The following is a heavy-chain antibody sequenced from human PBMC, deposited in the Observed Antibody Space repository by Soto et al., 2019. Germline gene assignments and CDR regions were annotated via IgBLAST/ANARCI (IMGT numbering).Heavy chain of an antibody. J-gene: IGHJ4*02. CDR3: AKGTYYYDSSGYYFDY. CDR1: GFTFSSYA. D-gene: IGHD3-22*01. CDR2: ISGSGGST. Sequence: GESLKISCAASGFTFSSYAMSWVRQAPGKGLEWVSAISGSGGSTYYADSVKDRFTISRDNSKNTLYLQMNSLRAEDTAVYYCAKGTYYYDSSGYYFDYWGQGTLVTVSS. V-gene: IGHV3-23*01.